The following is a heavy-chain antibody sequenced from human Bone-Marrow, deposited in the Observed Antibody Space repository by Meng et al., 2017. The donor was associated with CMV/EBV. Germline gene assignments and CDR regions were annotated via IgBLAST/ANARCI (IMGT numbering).Heavy chain of an antibody. V-gene: IGHV3-74*01. J-gene: IGHJ6*02. CDR3: AREWVTTSAYGMDV. Sequence: GESLKISCATSGLTFSSYWMHCVRQAAGKGLVWVSRFNTDGSTTAYAASVKGRFTISRDNAKNTLYLQMNSLRAEDTAVYYCAREWVTTSAYGMDVWGQGTTVTVSS. CDR1: GLTFSSYW. D-gene: IGHD4-11*01. CDR2: FNTDGSTT.